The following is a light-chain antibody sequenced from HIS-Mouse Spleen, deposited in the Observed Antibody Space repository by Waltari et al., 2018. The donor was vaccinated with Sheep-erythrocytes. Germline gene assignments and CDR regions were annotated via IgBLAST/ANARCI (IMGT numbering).Light chain of an antibody. J-gene: IGLJ3*02. CDR3: CSYAGSSTPWV. Sequence: QSALTQPRSVSGSPVQSVTISCPGTSSDVGSHNLVSWYQQHPGKAPKLMIYEGRKRPSGVSNRFSGSKSGNTASLTISGLQAEDEADYYCCSYAGSSTPWVFGGGTKLTVL. V-gene: IGLV2-23*01. CDR1: SSDVGSHNL. CDR2: EGR.